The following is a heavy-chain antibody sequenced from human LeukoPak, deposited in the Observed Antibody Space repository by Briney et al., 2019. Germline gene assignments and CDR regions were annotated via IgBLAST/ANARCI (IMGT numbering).Heavy chain of an antibody. Sequence: GGSLRLSCAASGFTFSSYAMTWVRQAPRKGLGLVSLISICGITYYSDSVKGRFTTSRDNSKHTLYLQINSLTAEDTAIYYCAKPLAPQPGYSSAANWGQGTLVTVSS. CDR3: AKPLAPQPGYSSAAN. CDR1: GFTFSSYA. D-gene: IGHD6-25*01. J-gene: IGHJ4*02. CDR2: ISICGIT. V-gene: IGHV3-23*01.